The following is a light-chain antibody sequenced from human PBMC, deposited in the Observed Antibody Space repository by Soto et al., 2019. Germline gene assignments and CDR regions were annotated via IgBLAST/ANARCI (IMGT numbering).Light chain of an antibody. CDR1: QSVTGDK. V-gene: IGKV3-20*01. CDR2: GRS. Sequence: EIVLTQSPGPLSLSPGNSAALSCRASQSVTGDKVAWYQQRPGQAPRLLIYGRSTRATDIPARFRGSGSGTDYTLTINRLEPEDFALYYCQQYGNSPFTFGQGTTLEI. J-gene: IGKJ2*01. CDR3: QQYGNSPFT.